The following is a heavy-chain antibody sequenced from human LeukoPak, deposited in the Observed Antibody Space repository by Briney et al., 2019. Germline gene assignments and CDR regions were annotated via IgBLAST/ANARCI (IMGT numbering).Heavy chain of an antibody. D-gene: IGHD2-15*01. V-gene: IGHV3-23*01. CDR3: AKDLSDFLVAYFDY. J-gene: IGHJ4*02. CDR1: GFTFSSYA. CDR2: ISGSGGST. Sequence: GGSLGLSCAASGFTFSSYAMSWVRQAPGKGLEWVSAISGSGGSTYYADSVKGRFTISRDNSKNTLYLQMNSLRAEDTAVYYCAKDLSDFLVAYFDYWGQGTLVTVSS.